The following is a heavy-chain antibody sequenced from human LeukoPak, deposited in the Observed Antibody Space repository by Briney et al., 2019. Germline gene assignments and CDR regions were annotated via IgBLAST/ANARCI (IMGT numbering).Heavy chain of an antibody. CDR1: GFTFNDAW. Sequence: GGSLRLSCAASGFTFNDAWMTRVRQAPGKGLECVGFIQSKTDGGTTDSATPVKGRFTVSRDDSKNTLYLQMNSLKTEDTAVYYCTTWSSQFDHWGQGTLVTVSS. V-gene: IGHV3-15*01. J-gene: IGHJ4*02. D-gene: IGHD6-6*01. CDR2: IQSKTDGGTT. CDR3: TTWSSQFDH.